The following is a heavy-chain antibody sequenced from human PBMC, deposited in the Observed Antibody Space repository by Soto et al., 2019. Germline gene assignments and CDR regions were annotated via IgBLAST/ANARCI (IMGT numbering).Heavy chain of an antibody. D-gene: IGHD5-12*01. CDR1: GYTFTSYG. J-gene: IGHJ3*02. CDR3: ARARRGYSAYESVAFDI. Sequence: QVQLVQSGAEVKKPGASVKLSCKASGYTFTSYGISWVRQAPGKGLEWMGWISVYNGNTNYAQKLQGRVTMATDTSTTTAYVERRSLRSDDTAVYYCARARRGYSAYESVAFDIWGQGTMVTVSS. CDR2: ISVYNGNT. V-gene: IGHV1-18*01.